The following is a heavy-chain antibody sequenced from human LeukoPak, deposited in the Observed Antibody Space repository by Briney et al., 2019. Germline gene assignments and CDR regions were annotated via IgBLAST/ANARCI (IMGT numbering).Heavy chain of an antibody. D-gene: IGHD3-3*01. CDR2: ISSSSSYI. CDR1: GFTFSSYS. J-gene: IGHJ4*02. Sequence: PGGSLRLSCAASGFTFSSYSMNWVRQAPGKGLEWVSSISSSSSYIYYADSVKGRFTISRDNAKNSLYLQMNSLRAEDTALYYCARDQNYDFGSFDYWGQGTLVTVSS. V-gene: IGHV3-21*04. CDR3: ARDQNYDFGSFDY.